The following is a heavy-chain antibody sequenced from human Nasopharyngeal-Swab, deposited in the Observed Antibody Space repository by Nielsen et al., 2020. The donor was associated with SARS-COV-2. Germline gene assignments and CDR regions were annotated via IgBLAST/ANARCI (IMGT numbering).Heavy chain of an antibody. V-gene: IGHV4-4*02. CDR1: GGSISSSNW. D-gene: IGHD2-15*01. CDR2: IYHSGST. J-gene: IGHJ4*02. CDR3: AQTTYSGYFDY. Sequence: GSLRLSCAVSGGSISSSNWWSWVRQPPGKGLEWVGEIYHSGSTNYNPSLKSRVTISVDRSKNQFSVKLSSVTAADTAVYYCAQTTYSGYFDYWGQGTLVTVSS.